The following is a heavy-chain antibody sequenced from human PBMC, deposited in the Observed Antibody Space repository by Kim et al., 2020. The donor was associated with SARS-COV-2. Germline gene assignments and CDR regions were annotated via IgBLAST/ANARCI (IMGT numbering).Heavy chain of an antibody. CDR2: TSPGERA. J-gene: IGHJ5*02. CDR3: ARVSPGFGIVAVPGAAALHWLDP. Sequence: SRTRQPPGKGAEWFGRTSPGERANYTPSLGGRVTIIADTSTNQFSLRLTSVTGADTAVYYCARVSPGFGIVAVPGAAALHWLDPWGQGALV. V-gene: IGHV4-34*01. D-gene: IGHD2-2*01.